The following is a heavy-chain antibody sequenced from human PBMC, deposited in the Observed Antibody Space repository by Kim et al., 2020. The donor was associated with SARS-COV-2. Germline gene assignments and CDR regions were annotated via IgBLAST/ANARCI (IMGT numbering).Heavy chain of an antibody. CDR1: GYTFTGYY. J-gene: IGHJ4*02. V-gene: IGHV1-2*02. Sequence: ASVKVSCKASGYTFTGYYMHWVRQAPGQGLEWMGWINPNTGGKNYAQKFQGRVTMTRDTSSSTAYMELSGLRGDDTAVYFCARDARQFQLLTGHWGQGTLVTVSS. D-gene: IGHD1-1*01. CDR2: INPNTGGK. CDR3: ARDARQFQLLTGH.